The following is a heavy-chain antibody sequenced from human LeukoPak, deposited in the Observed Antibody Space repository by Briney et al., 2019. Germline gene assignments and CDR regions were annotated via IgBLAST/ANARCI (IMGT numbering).Heavy chain of an antibody. CDR3: AKDLMAQWLVRVRSY. J-gene: IGHJ4*02. V-gene: IGHV3-23*01. Sequence: DPGGSLRLSCAASGFAFGHYDMNWVRQAPGKGLEWIAAISVRGATIYYGDSVKGRFTISRDNSKNTLYLQMNSLRAEDTAVYYCAKDLMAQWLVRVRSYWGQGTLVTVSS. CDR1: GFAFGHYD. D-gene: IGHD6-19*01. CDR2: ISVRGATI.